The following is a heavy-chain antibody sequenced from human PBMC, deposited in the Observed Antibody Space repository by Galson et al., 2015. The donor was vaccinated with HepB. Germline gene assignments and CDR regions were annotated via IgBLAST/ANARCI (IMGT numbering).Heavy chain of an antibody. Sequence: SLRLSCAASGFSFSTYWMNWVRQAPGKGLEWVSNINQDGSEKYYADSVKGRFTISRDNAKNSLYLQVNSLRAEDTAVYYCARWGCSGSDCHIDYWGQGTLVTVSS. D-gene: IGHD2-15*01. V-gene: IGHV3-7*03. CDR2: INQDGSEK. CDR1: GFSFSTYW. J-gene: IGHJ4*02. CDR3: ARWGCSGSDCHIDY.